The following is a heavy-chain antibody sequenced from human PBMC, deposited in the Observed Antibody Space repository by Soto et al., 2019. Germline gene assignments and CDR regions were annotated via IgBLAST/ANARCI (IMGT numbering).Heavy chain of an antibody. CDR3: ARVSRELRNYYYYGMDV. D-gene: IGHD1-7*01. CDR2: INHSGST. CDR1: GGSFSGYY. V-gene: IGHV4-34*01. Sequence: ETLSLTCAVYGGSFSGYYWSWIRQPPGKGLEWIGEINHSGSTNYNPPLKSRVTISVDTSKNQFSLKLSSVTAADTAVYYCARVSRELRNYYYYGMDVWGQGTTVTV. J-gene: IGHJ6*02.